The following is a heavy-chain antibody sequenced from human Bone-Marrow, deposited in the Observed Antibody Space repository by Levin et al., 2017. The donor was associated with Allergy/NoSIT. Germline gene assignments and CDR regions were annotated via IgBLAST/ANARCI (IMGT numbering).Heavy chain of an antibody. CDR2: IKQDGSEK. Sequence: GGSLRLSCAASGFTFSSYWMSWVRQAPGKGLEWVANIKQDGSEKYYVDSVKGRFTISRDNAKNSLYLQMNSLRAEDTAVYYCARDRRGSSGWYDWFDPWGQGTLVTVSS. CDR3: ARDRRGSSGWYDWFDP. J-gene: IGHJ5*02. V-gene: IGHV3-7*04. CDR1: GFTFSSYW. D-gene: IGHD6-19*01.